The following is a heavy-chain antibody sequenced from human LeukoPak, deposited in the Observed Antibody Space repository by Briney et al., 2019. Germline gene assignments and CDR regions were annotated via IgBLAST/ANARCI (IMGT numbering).Heavy chain of an antibody. CDR1: GYTFTSYA. Sequence: ASVKVSCKASGYTFTSYAMNWVRQAPGQGLGWMGWINPYSGGTNYAQKFQGRVTMTRDTSISTAYMELSRLRSDDTAVYYCVRDRTKYCSSTSCPLDYWGQGTLVTVSS. V-gene: IGHV1-2*02. J-gene: IGHJ4*02. D-gene: IGHD2-2*01. CDR3: VRDRTKYCSSTSCPLDY. CDR2: INPYSGGT.